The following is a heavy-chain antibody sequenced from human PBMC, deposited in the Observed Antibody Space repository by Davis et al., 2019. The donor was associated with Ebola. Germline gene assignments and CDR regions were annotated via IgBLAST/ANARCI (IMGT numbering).Heavy chain of an antibody. CDR1: GGSISSGGYY. D-gene: IGHD1-14*01. Sequence: PSETLSLTCTVSGGSISSGGYYWSWIRQHPGKGLEWIGYIYYSGSTYYNPSLKSRVTISVDTSKNQFSLKLSSVTAADTAVYYCARDQPLHRAGGIENWGQGTLVTVSS. CDR3: ARDQPLHRAGGIEN. V-gene: IGHV4-31*03. CDR2: IYYSGST. J-gene: IGHJ4*02.